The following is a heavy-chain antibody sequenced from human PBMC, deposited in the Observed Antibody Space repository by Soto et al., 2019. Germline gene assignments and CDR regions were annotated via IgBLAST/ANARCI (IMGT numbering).Heavy chain of an antibody. V-gene: IGHV4-31*03. CDR3: ARGLITGSQYSGGWYYFDS. D-gene: IGHD1-26*01. CDR1: GGSISSGGYY. J-gene: IGHJ4*02. CDR2: ISYSGST. Sequence: SETLSLTCTVSGGSISSGGYYWSWIRQHPGTGLEWIGHISYSGSTYYNTSLKSRVTISVDTSRNQFSLIVNSVTAADTAVYYWARGLITGSQYSGGWYYFDSWGKGTQVT.